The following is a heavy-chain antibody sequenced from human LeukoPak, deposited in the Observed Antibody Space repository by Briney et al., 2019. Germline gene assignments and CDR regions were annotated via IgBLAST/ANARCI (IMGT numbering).Heavy chain of an antibody. Sequence: SETLSLTCAVYGGSISSYYWSWIRQPPGKGLEWIGYIYYSGSTNYNPSLKSRVTISVDTSKNQFSLKLSSVTAADTAVYYCARDKTEGYYYYYMDVWGKGTTVTVSS. J-gene: IGHJ6*03. D-gene: IGHD1-14*01. CDR3: ARDKTEGYYYYYMDV. V-gene: IGHV4-59*01. CDR1: GGSISSYY. CDR2: IYYSGST.